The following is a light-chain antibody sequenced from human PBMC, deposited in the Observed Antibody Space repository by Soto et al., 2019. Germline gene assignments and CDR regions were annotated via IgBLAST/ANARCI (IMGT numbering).Light chain of an antibody. CDR3: QQSFSFPAT. Sequence: IQMTQSPSFLSASVGDRVTITCRASQSISDSLNWYQHKPGTAPKLLIYAASSLQSGVPSRFSGGGSGTDFTLTISSLQPEDFVTYFCQQSFSFPATFGGGTKVDI. CDR1: QSISDS. J-gene: IGKJ4*01. CDR2: AAS. V-gene: IGKV1-39*01.